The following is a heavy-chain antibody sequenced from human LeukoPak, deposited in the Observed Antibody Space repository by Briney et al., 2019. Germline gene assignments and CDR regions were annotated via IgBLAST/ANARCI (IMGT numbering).Heavy chain of an antibody. CDR3: AREELESFDY. Sequence: PGESLRLSCAASGFTFSRYSMNWVRQAPGKGLEWVSSIGGSSNSIYYADSVKGRFTISRDNAKNSLYLQMNSLRAEDTAIYYCAREELESFDYWGQGTLVTVSS. CDR1: GFTFSRYS. V-gene: IGHV3-21*01. D-gene: IGHD1-1*01. J-gene: IGHJ4*02. CDR2: IGGSSNSI.